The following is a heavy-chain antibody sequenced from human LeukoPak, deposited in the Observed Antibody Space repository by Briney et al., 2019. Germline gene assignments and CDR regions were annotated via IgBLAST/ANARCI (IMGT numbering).Heavy chain of an antibody. CDR3: ASRYGYRAWYAFDI. D-gene: IGHD5-18*01. CDR1: GYHFTSYW. CDR2: IYPGDSDT. Sequence: GESLKISFKGSGYHFTSYWIGWVRPMPGKGLGWMGIIYPGDSDTRYSPSFQGQVTISADKSISTAYLQWSSLKASDTAMYYCASRYGYRAWYAFDIWGQGTMVTVSS. V-gene: IGHV5-51*01. J-gene: IGHJ3*02.